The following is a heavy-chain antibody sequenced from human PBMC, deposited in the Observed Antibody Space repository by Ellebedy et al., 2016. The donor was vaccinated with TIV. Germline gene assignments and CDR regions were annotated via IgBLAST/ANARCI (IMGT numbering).Heavy chain of an antibody. CDR1: GLTFSNFP. CDR2: ITSGSTTM. V-gene: IGHV3-48*01. J-gene: IGHJ4*02. CDR3: ATYGGSSPY. D-gene: IGHD4-23*01. Sequence: GESLKISXAASGLTFSNFPMIWVRQAPGKGLEWVSYITSGSTTMYYVDSVKGRFTISRDNAKNSLFLQMNSLRAEDTAVYYCATYGGSSPYWGQGTLVTVSS.